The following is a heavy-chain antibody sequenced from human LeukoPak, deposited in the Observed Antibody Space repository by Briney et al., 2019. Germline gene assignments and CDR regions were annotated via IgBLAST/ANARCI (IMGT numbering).Heavy chain of an antibody. D-gene: IGHD3-3*01. CDR3: ARQNDFRLDY. CDR2: IYPGDSDT. Sequence: GESLRISCKGSGYTFSSYWIGWVRQMPGKGLEWMGIIYPGDSDTRYSPSLQGQVTISVDTSIGTAYLQWSSLKASDTAIYYCARQNDFRLDYWGQGTLDTVSS. J-gene: IGHJ4*02. V-gene: IGHV5-51*01. CDR1: GYTFSSYW.